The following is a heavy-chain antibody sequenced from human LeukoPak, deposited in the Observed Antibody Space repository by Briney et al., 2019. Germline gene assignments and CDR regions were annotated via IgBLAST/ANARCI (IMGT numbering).Heavy chain of an antibody. Sequence: ASVKVSCKAAGYTFTTYPITWVRQAPGQGLEWMGWMNPDNGNTIYAQKVQGRLTMTTDTSTTTAYMELRSLRSDDTAVYYCARVRTYSYGSGSYYWDYYFDYWGLGTLVTVSS. CDR2: MNPDNGNT. CDR1: GYTFTTYP. CDR3: ARVRTYSYGSGSYYWDYYFDY. D-gene: IGHD3-10*01. V-gene: IGHV1-18*01. J-gene: IGHJ4*02.